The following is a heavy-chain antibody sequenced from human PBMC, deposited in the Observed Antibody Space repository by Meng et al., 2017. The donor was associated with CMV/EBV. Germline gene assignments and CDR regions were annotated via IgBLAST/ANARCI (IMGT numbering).Heavy chain of an antibody. V-gene: IGHV1-69*08. J-gene: IGHJ5*02. CDR2: IIPILGRA. CDR3: ARDRLRQGFDP. Sequence: SCKASGGTFSSYTISWVRQAPGQGLEWMGRIIPILGRADYAQKFQGRVTITADKSTSTAYMELSSLRSEDTAVYYCARDRLRQGFDPWGQGTLVTVSS. D-gene: IGHD4-17*01. CDR1: GGTFSSYT.